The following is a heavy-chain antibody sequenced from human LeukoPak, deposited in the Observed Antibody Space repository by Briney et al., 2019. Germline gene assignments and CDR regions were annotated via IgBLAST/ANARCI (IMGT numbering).Heavy chain of an antibody. Sequence: PSGTLSLTCAVSGGSISSSNWWSWVRQPPGKGLEWIGEIYHSGSTNYNPSLKSRVTISVDKSKNQFSLKLSSVTAADTAVFYCARGIFGVVVIMRGIEWFDPWGQGTLVTVSS. CDR1: GGSISSSNW. CDR3: ARGIFGVVVIMRGIEWFDP. V-gene: IGHV4-4*02. CDR2: IYHSGST. J-gene: IGHJ5*02. D-gene: IGHD3-22*01.